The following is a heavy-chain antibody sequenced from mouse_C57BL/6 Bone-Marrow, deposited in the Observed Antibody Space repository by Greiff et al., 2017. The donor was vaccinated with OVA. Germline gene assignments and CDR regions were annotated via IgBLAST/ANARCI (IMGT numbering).Heavy chain of an antibody. D-gene: IGHD1-1*01. CDR1: GYTFTDYY. Sequence: VKLMESGAELVRPGASVKLSCKASGYTFTDYYINWVKQRPGQGLEWIARIYPGSGNTYYNEKFKGKATLTAEKSSSTAYMQLSSLTSEDSAVYFCARWGYYGSSYDWYFDVWGTGTTVTVSS. CDR3: ARWGYYGSSYDWYFDV. CDR2: IYPGSGNT. J-gene: IGHJ1*03. V-gene: IGHV1-76*01.